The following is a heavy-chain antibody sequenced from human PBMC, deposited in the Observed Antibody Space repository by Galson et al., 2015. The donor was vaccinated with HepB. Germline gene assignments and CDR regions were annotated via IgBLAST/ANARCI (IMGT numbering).Heavy chain of an antibody. CDR2: ISYDGSNK. V-gene: IGHV3-30-3*01. CDR3: ARLTRMLAVAGVGGLEDY. J-gene: IGHJ4*02. Sequence: SLRLSCAASGFTFSSYAMHWVRQAPGKGLEWVAVISYDGSNKYYADSVKGRFTISRDNSKNTLFLQVNSLRAEDTAVYYCARLTRMLAVAGVGGLEDYWGQGTLVTVSS. D-gene: IGHD6-19*01. CDR1: GFTFSSYA.